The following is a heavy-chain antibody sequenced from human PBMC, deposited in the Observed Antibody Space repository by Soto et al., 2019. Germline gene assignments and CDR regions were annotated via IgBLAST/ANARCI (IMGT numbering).Heavy chain of an antibody. CDR3: ARAWADDIVVVPAAIRPYGMDV. V-gene: IGHV1-69*13. J-gene: IGHJ6*02. CDR1: GGTFSNYA. D-gene: IGHD2-2*02. Sequence: ASVKVSCKASGGTFSNYANSWVRQAPGQGLEWMGGIIPIFGTANYAQKFQGRVTITADESTSTAYMELSSLRSEDTAVYYCARAWADDIVVVPAAIRPYGMDVWGQGTTVTVSS. CDR2: IIPIFGTA.